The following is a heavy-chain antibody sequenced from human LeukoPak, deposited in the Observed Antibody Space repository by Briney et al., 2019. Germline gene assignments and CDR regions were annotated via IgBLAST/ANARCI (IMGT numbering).Heavy chain of an antibody. D-gene: IGHD6-19*01. CDR1: GGSISSSSYY. CDR3: ASPVAGTDGDFFHY. J-gene: IGHJ4*02. CDR2: IYYSGST. V-gene: IGHV4-39*01. Sequence: SETLSLTCTVSGGSISSSSYYWGWIRQPPGKGLEWIGSIYYSGSTYYNPSLKSRVTISVDTSKNQFSLKLSSVTAADTAVYYCASPVAGTDGDFFHYWGQGTLVTVSS.